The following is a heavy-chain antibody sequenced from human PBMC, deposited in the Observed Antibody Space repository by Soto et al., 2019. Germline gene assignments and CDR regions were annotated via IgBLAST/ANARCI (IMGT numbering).Heavy chain of an antibody. Sequence: QVQLVQSGAEVKKPGASVKVSCKASGYTFTSYDINWVRQATGQGLEWMGWMNPNSGNTGYAQKFQGRVTMTRNTSISTVYLELSILRSEDTAVYYCARGLQQLVPFDYWVQGTLVTVSS. CDR2: MNPNSGNT. CDR1: GYTFTSYD. CDR3: ARGLQQLVPFDY. J-gene: IGHJ4*02. V-gene: IGHV1-8*01. D-gene: IGHD6-13*01.